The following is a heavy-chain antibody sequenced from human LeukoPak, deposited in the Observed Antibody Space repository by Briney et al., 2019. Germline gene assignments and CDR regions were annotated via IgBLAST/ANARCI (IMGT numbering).Heavy chain of an antibody. CDR2: ISGSGSTT. CDR1: GWTFNHYE. J-gene: IGHJ3*02. D-gene: IGHD2-15*01. V-gene: IGHV3-23*01. Sequence: GCSLTLSCVASGWTFNHYEMNWVRQAPGKGLEWVGAISGSGSTTYYADSVKGRFTIARYTSKNTLFLQMNSLTAEHSAIYSCASLRLEYCSGGSCFDAFDIWGQGTMVTVSS. CDR3: ASLRLEYCSGGSCFDAFDI.